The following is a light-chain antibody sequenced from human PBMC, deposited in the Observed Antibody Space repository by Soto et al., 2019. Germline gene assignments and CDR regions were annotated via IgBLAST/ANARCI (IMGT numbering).Light chain of an antibody. CDR2: DTS. V-gene: IGKV3-20*01. J-gene: IGKJ1*01. CDR3: QQYDSPWT. Sequence: EIVLRQSPGTLSLSPGERATLSCRASQSVSNSYLAWYQQKPGQAPRLVISDTSDRATGIPDRFSGSGSGTDFTLTISRLEPEDFAVYYCQQYDSPWTFGQGTKVDI. CDR1: QSVSNSY.